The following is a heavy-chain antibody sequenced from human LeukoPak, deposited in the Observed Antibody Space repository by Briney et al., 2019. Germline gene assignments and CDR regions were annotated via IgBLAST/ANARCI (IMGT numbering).Heavy chain of an antibody. CDR1: GGSISSYY. CDR2: IYYSGST. Sequence: KTSETLSLTCTVSGGSISSYYWSWIRQPPGKGLEWIGYIYYSGSTNYNPSLKSRVTISVDTSKNQFSLKLSSVTAADTAVYYCARERILSYYYYYMDVWGKGTTVTVSS. V-gene: IGHV4-59*01. CDR3: ARERILSYYYYYMDV. J-gene: IGHJ6*03. D-gene: IGHD2-15*01.